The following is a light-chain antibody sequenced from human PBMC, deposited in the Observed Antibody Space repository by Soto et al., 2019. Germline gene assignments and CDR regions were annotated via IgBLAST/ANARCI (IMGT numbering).Light chain of an antibody. V-gene: IGKV1D-12*01. CDR2: DAS. Sequence: DIQMPQSPSSSSASVGDRLTMTCRASQGISTWIAWYQQKPGKAPELLIYDASSLQSGVPSRFSGSGSGTDFTLTISSLQPEDFATYYCQQVNSFPLTFGGGTKVDIK. CDR3: QQVNSFPLT. CDR1: QGISTW. J-gene: IGKJ4*01.